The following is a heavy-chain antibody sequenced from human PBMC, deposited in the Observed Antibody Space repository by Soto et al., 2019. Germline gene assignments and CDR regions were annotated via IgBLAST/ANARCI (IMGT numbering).Heavy chain of an antibody. J-gene: IGHJ4*02. V-gene: IGHV3-21*01. CDR3: ARGWELLPDDY. Sequence: EVQLVESGGGLVKPGGSLRLSCAASGFTFSSYSMNWVRQAPGKGLEWVSSISSSSSYIYYADSVKGRFTISRDNAKNSLYLQMNSLRPEDTAVYYCARGWELLPDDYWGQGTLVTVSS. D-gene: IGHD1-26*01. CDR1: GFTFSSYS. CDR2: ISSSSSYI.